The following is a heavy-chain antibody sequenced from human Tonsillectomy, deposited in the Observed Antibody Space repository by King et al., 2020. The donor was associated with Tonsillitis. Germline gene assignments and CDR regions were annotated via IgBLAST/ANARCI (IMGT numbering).Heavy chain of an antibody. V-gene: IGHV3-13*01. Sequence: QLVQSGGGLVQPGGSLRISCAASGFTFSSYDIHWVRQATGKGLEWVSVIGTAGDTYYTGSVKGRFTISRENARNSLYLQMNSLRAGDTAVYYCARSNEQQLRHDAFDLWGQGTMVTVSS. J-gene: IGHJ3*01. CDR1: GFTFSSYD. CDR2: IGTAGDT. CDR3: ARSNEQQLRHDAFDL. D-gene: IGHD6-13*01.